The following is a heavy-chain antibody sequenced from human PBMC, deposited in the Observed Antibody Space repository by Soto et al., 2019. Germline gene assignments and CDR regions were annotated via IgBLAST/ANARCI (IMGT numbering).Heavy chain of an antibody. CDR3: ARDKNALVVVPAAAMDV. Sequence: GGSLRLSCAASGFTFSDYYMSWIRQAPGKGLEWVSYISSSGSTIYYADSVKGRFTISRDNAKNSLYLQMNSLRAEDTAVYYCARDKNALVVVPAAAMDVWGKGTTVTVSS. CDR1: GFTFSDYY. CDR2: ISSSGSTI. D-gene: IGHD2-2*01. V-gene: IGHV3-11*01. J-gene: IGHJ6*03.